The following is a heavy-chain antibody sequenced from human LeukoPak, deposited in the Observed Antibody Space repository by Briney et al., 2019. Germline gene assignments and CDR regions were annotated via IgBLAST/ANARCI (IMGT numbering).Heavy chain of an antibody. CDR2: INHSGST. J-gene: IGHJ4*02. CDR3: ARGVYYFDY. V-gene: IGHV4-34*01. Sequence: PSETLSLTCAVYGGSFSGYCWSWIRQPPGKGLEWIGEINHSGSTNYNPSLKSRVTISVDTSKNQSSLKLSSVTAADTAVYYCARGVYYFDYWGQGTLVTVSS. CDR1: GGSFSGYC.